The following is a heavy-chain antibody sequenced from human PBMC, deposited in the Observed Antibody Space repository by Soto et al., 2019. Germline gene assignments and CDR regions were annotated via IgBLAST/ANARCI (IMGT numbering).Heavy chain of an antibody. J-gene: IGHJ6*02. CDR2: ISAYNGNT. V-gene: IGHV1-18*01. Sequence: ASVKVSCKASGYTFTSYGISWVRQAPGQGLEWMGWISAYNGNTNYAQKLQGRVTMTTDTSTSTAYIELRSLRSDDTAVYYCARDRGYYGSGRRYYYGMDVWGQGTTVTVSS. CDR3: ARDRGYYGSGRRYYYGMDV. D-gene: IGHD3-10*01. CDR1: GYTFTSYG.